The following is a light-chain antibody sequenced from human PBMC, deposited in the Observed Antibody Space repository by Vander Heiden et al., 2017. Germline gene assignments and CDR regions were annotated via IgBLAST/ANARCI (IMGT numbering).Light chain of an antibody. CDR2: DNN. V-gene: IGLV1-51*01. Sequence: QSVLTQPPSVSAAPGQKVTISCSGSSSNIGNNYVSWYQQLPGTAPKLLMYDNNKRPSGIPVRFSGSKSGTSATLAINGLQTGDEADYYCGTWDSSLSAVVCGGGTKLTVL. J-gene: IGLJ2*01. CDR3: GTWDSSLSAVV. CDR1: SSNIGNNY.